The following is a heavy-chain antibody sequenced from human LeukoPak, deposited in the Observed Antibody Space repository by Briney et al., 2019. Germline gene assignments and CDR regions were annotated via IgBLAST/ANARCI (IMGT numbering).Heavy chain of an antibody. CDR1: GFTFDDYA. V-gene: IGHV3-9*01. J-gene: IGHJ4*02. CDR3: AKALYGSGSYNLGTFDY. Sequence: PGRSLRLSCAASGFTFDDYAMHWVRQAPGKGLEWVSGISWNSGSIGYADSVKGRFTISRDDAKNSLYLQMNSLRAEDTALYYCAKALYGSGSYNLGTFDYWGQGTLVTVSS. CDR2: ISWNSGSI. D-gene: IGHD3-10*01.